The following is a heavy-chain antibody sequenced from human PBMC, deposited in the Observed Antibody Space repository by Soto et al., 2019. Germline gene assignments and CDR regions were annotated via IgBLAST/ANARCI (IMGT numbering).Heavy chain of an antibody. CDR3: TRDEVYCDGGGCYGVPMDV. CDR2: IQSGGST. D-gene: IGHD2-15*01. Sequence: EVQLVESGGGLVQPGGSLRLSCAASGFTVSTKYMSWVRQAPGKGLEWVSLIQSGGSTYYAGSVEGRFTISRDNSENMLFLQMHSMRVEDTAMYYCTRDEVYCDGGGCYGVPMDVWGKGNTVTVSA. J-gene: IGHJ6*04. CDR1: GFTVSTKY. V-gene: IGHV3-66*01.